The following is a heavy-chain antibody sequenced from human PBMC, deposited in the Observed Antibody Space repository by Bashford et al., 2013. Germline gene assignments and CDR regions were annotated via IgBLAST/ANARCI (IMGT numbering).Heavy chain of an antibody. CDR3: ARTVAAAALCDS. V-gene: IGHV4-59*01. Sequence: SETLSLTCTVSGGSINSYYWSWIRQPQEGAGVDWLYLSQWQHQLQPSLRSRVTISVDTSKNQFSLKLSSVTAADSAVYYCARTVAAAALCDSWGQGTPVTVSS. CDR2: LSQWQH. D-gene: IGHD6-13*01. CDR1: GGSINSYY. J-gene: IGHJ4*02.